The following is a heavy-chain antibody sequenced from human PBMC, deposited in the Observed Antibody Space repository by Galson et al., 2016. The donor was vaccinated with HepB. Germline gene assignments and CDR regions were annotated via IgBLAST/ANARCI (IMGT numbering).Heavy chain of an antibody. CDR3: ARCFGESRLGSVCGMDV. Sequence: SETLSLTCAVSGDSMSSSAWWSWVRQSPGKGLEWIGEVYQSGNTNYNPSLQSRVTIAIDNSKKQFSLKLSTLTAADTAVYYFARCFGESRLGSVCGMDVWGQGTTVTVSS. J-gene: IGHJ6*02. D-gene: IGHD3-10*01. V-gene: IGHV4-4*02. CDR1: GDSMSSSAW. CDR2: VYQSGNT.